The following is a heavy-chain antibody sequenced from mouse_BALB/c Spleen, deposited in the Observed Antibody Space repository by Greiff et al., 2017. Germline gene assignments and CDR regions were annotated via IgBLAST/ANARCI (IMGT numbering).Heavy chain of an antibody. CDR2: INPDSSTI. Sequence: EVQLQESGGGLVQPGGSLKLSCAASGFDFSRYWMSWVRQAPGKGLEWIGEINPDSSTINYTPSLKDKFIISRDNAKNTLYLQMSKVRSEDTALYYCAREGIYYGNYWFAYWGQGTLVTVSA. D-gene: IGHD2-1*01. CDR3: AREGIYYGNYWFAY. J-gene: IGHJ3*01. CDR1: GFDFSRYW. V-gene: IGHV4-1*02.